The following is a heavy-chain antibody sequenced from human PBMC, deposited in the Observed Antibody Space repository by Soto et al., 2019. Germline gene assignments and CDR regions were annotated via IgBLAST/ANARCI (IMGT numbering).Heavy chain of an antibody. CDR3: ARAPLVGFSEWLPVYYNWFAP. CDR2: MNTNSGDT. V-gene: IGHV1-8*01. J-gene: IGHJ5*02. CDR1: GYTFTNYD. D-gene: IGHD3-3*01. Sequence: QVHLVQSGAEVKRPGASVTVSCRASGYTFTNYDINWVRQATGQGLEWMGGMNTNSGDTGYAQNFQGRVTMTRNTSTSTAYMELSSLRSDDTAVYYCARAPLVGFSEWLPVYYNWFAPWGQGTLVTVSS.